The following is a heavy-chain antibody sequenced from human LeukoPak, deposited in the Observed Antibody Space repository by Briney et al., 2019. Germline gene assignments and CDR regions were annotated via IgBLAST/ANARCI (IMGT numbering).Heavy chain of an antibody. CDR1: GFTFSSYW. V-gene: IGHV3-7*01. Sequence: GGSLRLSCAASGFTFSSYWMSWVRQAPGKGLEWVANIKQDGSEKYYVDSVKGRFTISRDNAKNSLYLQMNSLRAEDTAVYYCAREGRFYDFWSGTNFDYWGKGTLVTVSS. CDR3: AREGRFYDFWSGTNFDY. J-gene: IGHJ4*02. D-gene: IGHD3-3*01. CDR2: IKQDGSEK.